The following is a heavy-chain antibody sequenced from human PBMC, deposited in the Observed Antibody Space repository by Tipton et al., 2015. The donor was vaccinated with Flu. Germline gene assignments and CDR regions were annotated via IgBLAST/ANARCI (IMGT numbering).Heavy chain of an antibody. D-gene: IGHD1-26*01. V-gene: IGHV4-59*01. CDR1: GGSTSSYY. CDR3: ARYGTYDGSRYFQH. J-gene: IGHJ1*01. Sequence: LRLSCTVSGGSTSSYYWSWIRQPPGKGLEWIGYIYYSGSTNYNPSLKSRVTISVDTSKNQFSLKLSSVTAADTAVYYCARYGTYDGSRYFQHWGQGTLVNVAS. CDR2: IYYSGST.